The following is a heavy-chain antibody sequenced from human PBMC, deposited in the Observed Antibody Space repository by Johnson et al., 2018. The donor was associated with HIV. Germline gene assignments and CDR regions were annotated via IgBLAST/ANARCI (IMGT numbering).Heavy chain of an antibody. CDR3: AKDFYVVYDWGSALDV. V-gene: IGHV3-30*02. Sequence: VQLVESGGGVVQPGGSLRLSCAASGFNFNIYGMHWVRQAPGKGLEWVAFIRYDGINQDYADSVKGRFTISRDNSKNTLYLQMNSLRAEYTAVYYCAKDFYVVYDWGSALDVWGQGTMVTVSS. CDR1: GFNFNIYG. CDR2: IRYDGINQ. J-gene: IGHJ3*01. D-gene: IGHD5/OR15-5a*01.